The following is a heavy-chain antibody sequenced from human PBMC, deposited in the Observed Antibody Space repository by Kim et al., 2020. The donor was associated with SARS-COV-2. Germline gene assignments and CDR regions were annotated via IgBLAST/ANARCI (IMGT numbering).Heavy chain of an antibody. V-gene: IGHV3-30-3*01. Sequence: GGSLRLSCAASGFTFSSYAMHWVRQAPGKGLEWVAVISYDGSNKYYADSVKGRFTISRDNSKNTLYLQMNSLRAEDTAVYYCARSGSGSYWNRFDPWGQGTLVTVSS. CDR3: ARSGSGSYWNRFDP. CDR1: GFTFSSYA. CDR2: ISYDGSNK. D-gene: IGHD3-10*01. J-gene: IGHJ5*02.